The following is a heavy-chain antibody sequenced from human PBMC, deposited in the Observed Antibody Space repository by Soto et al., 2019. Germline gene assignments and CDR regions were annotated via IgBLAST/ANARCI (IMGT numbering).Heavy chain of an antibody. V-gene: IGHV4-30-4*01. CDR3: FREGSKNFDGRNWFDS. CDR2: IYYSGST. J-gene: IGHJ5*01. CDR1: GGSISSRDYH. Sequence: PSQTLSLTCTVAGGSISSRDYHWIWIRQTPGKGLEWIGYIYYSGSTYYNPSLKSRVTISVDTSKNQFSLKLSSVTAADTAVYYCFREGSKNFDGRNWFDSWGPATLVT. D-gene: IGHD3-9*01.